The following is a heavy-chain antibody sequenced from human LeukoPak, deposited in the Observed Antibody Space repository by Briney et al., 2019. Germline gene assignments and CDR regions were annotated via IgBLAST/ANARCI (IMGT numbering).Heavy chain of an antibody. J-gene: IGHJ3*02. CDR1: GFTFSSYD. Sequence: PGGSLRLSCAASGFTFSSYDMSWVRQAPGKGLEWVSGISGSGGSTYYADSVKGRFTISRDNSKNTLYLQMNSLRAEDTAVYYCAKSSPEYYYDSSGTDAFDIWGQGTMVTVSS. CDR3: AKSSPEYYYDSSGTDAFDI. D-gene: IGHD3-22*01. CDR2: ISGSGGST. V-gene: IGHV3-23*01.